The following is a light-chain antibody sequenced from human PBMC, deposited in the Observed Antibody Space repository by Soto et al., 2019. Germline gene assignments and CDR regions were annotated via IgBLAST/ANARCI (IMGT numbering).Light chain of an antibody. CDR2: GAS. J-gene: IGKJ1*01. CDR3: QQYNNWPTWT. CDR1: QSVSRN. V-gene: IGKV3-15*01. Sequence: EIVMTHSSATLSVSPGETATLSCRASQSVSRNLAWYQQKPGQAPRLLVYGASTRATGIPARFSGSGSGTEFTLTISSLQSEDFAVHYCQQYNNWPTWTFGQGTKVDIK.